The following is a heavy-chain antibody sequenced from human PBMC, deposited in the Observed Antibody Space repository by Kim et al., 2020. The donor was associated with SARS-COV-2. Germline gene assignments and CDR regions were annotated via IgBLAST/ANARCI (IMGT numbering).Heavy chain of an antibody. J-gene: IGHJ3*02. Sequence: SETLSLTCTVSGGSISSYYWSWIRQPPGKGLEWIGYIYYSGSTNYNPSLKSRVTISVDTSKNQFSLKLSSVTAADTAVYYCARGGNYYDSTPNGYSAFDIWGQGTMVTVFS. V-gene: IGHV4-59*01. D-gene: IGHD3-22*01. CDR1: GGSISSYY. CDR3: ARGGNYYDSTPNGYSAFDI. CDR2: IYYSGST.